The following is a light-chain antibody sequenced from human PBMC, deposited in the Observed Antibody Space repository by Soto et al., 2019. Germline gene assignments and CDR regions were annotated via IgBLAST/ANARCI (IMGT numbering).Light chain of an antibody. Sequence: EIVLTQSPGTLSLSPGERATLYCRASQSVSSYLAWYQQKPGQAPRLLIYDASNRATGIPARFSGSGSGTDFTLTISSLQPEDVATYYCQKYHSVSRTFGQGTKVDIK. J-gene: IGKJ1*01. CDR1: QSVSSY. CDR2: DAS. V-gene: IGKV3-11*01. CDR3: QKYHSVSRT.